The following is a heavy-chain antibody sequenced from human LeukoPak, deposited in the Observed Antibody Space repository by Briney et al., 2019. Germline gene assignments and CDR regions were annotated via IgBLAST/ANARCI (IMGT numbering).Heavy chain of an antibody. CDR2: MSGSGGST. J-gene: IGHJ4*02. D-gene: IGHD2-2*01. CDR3: AKISVPAAPHFDY. CDR1: GFTFATYT. V-gene: IGHV3-23*01. Sequence: GGSLRLSCTASGFTFATYTMSWVRQAPGKGLEWVSAMSGSGGSTYYADSVKGRFTISRDNSKNTLYLQMNSLRAEDTAVYYCAKISVPAAPHFDYWGQGTLVTVSS.